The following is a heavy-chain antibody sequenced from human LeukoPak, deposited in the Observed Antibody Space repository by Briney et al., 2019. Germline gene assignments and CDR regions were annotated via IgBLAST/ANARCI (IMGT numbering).Heavy chain of an antibody. D-gene: IGHD2-21*02. CDR2: IKSKTDGGTT. CDR3: TTDTAYCGGDCYSQYYFDY. Sequence: GGSLRLSCAASGFTFSNAWMSWVRQAPGKGLEWVGRIKSKTDGGTTDYAAPVKGRFTISRDDSKNTLYLQMNSLKTEDTAVYYCTTDTAYCGGDCYSQYYFDYWGQGTLVTVSS. CDR1: GFTFSNAW. V-gene: IGHV3-15*01. J-gene: IGHJ4*02.